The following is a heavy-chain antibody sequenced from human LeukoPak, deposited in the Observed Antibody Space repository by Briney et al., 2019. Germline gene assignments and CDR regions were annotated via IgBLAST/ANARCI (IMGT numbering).Heavy chain of an antibody. Sequence: PGGSLRLSCAASGFTFSSYAMSWVRQAPGKGLEWVSYIRSSGSTIYYADSVKGRFTISRDNAKNSLYLQMNSLRAEDTAVYYCARKGGIGSSSWYGVDYWGQGTLVTVSS. CDR3: ARKGGIGSSSWYGVDY. J-gene: IGHJ4*02. CDR1: GFTFSSYA. D-gene: IGHD6-13*01. CDR2: IRSSGSTI. V-gene: IGHV3-48*04.